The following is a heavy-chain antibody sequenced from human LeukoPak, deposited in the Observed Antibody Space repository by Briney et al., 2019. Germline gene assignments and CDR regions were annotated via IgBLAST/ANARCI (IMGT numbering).Heavy chain of an antibody. CDR3: ARRGYYDSGGYYGY. D-gene: IGHD3-22*01. J-gene: IGHJ4*02. V-gene: IGHV4-59*08. Sequence: PSETLSLTGTVSGGSISSNYWSWIRQPPGNGLQWIGYIYYSGSTNYNPSLKSRVTISVDTSKNQFSLKLSSVTAADTAVYYCARRGYYDSGGYYGYWGQGTLVTVSS. CDR1: GGSISSNY. CDR2: IYYSGST.